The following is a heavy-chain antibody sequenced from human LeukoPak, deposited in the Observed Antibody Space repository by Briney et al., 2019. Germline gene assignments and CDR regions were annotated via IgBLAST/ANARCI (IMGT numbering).Heavy chain of an antibody. V-gene: IGHV4-39*07. D-gene: IGHD4-11*01. CDR2: IYYNGDT. Sequence: SETLSLTCTVSSGSISSTTYYWAWIRQPPGKGLEWIGSIYYNGDTYYNPSLKSRVIISADTFKNQFSLKLTSVTAADTAAYYCARGPNTAGNYRAFDLWGQGTKVTVSS. CDR1: SGSISSTTYY. J-gene: IGHJ3*01. CDR3: ARGPNTAGNYRAFDL.